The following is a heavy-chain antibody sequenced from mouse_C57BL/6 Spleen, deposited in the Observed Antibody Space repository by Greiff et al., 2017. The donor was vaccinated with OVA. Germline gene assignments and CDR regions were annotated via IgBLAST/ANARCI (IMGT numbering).Heavy chain of an antibody. CDR3: ARQKNYYGSSGWYFDV. Sequence: EVKLVESGGDLVKPGGSLKLSCAASGFTFSSYGMSWVRQTPDKRLEWVATISSGGSYTYYPDSVKGRFTISRDNAKNTLYLQLSSLKSEDTAMYYCARQKNYYGSSGWYFDVWGTGTTVTVSS. CDR2: ISSGGSYT. J-gene: IGHJ1*03. CDR1: GFTFSSYG. V-gene: IGHV5-6*01. D-gene: IGHD1-1*01.